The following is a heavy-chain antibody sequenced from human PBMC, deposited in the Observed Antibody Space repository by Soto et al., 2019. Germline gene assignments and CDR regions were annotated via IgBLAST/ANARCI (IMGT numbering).Heavy chain of an antibody. CDR1: GDSISSYY. J-gene: IGHJ4*02. CDR2: IYYSVRT. CDR3: ARARGGYFDY. V-gene: IGHV4-59*01. D-gene: IGHD3-10*01. Sequence: SETLSLTCTVSGDSISSYYWSLIRQPPGKGLEWIGYIYYSVRTNYNPSLKSRVTISVDTAKNQFSLKLSSVTAADTAVYYCARARGGYFDYWGQGTLVTVSS.